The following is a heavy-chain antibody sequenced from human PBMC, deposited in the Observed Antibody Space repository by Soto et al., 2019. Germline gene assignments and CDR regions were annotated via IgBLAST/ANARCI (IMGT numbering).Heavy chain of an antibody. V-gene: IGHV1-69*13. D-gene: IGHD6-13*01. CDR2: IIPIFGTA. CDR1: GGTFSSYA. J-gene: IGHJ4*02. Sequence: GASVKVSCKASGGTFSSYAISWVRQAPGQGLEWMGGIIPIFGTANYAQKFQGRVTITADESTSTAYMELSSLRSEDTAVYYCARVYSSRYYFDYWGQGTLVTVSS. CDR3: ARVYSSRYYFDY.